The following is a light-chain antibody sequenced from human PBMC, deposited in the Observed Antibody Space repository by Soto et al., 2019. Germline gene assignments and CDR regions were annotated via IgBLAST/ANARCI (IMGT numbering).Light chain of an antibody. Sequence: EILMTQSPATLSASPGERATLSCRASQSVSSNLAWYQQKPGQAPRLLIYGASTRATGIPARFSGSRSGTEFTLTISSLQSEDFAVYYCQQYNNWPPLTFGGGTKVEIK. CDR1: QSVSSN. CDR2: GAS. J-gene: IGKJ4*01. V-gene: IGKV3-15*01. CDR3: QQYNNWPPLT.